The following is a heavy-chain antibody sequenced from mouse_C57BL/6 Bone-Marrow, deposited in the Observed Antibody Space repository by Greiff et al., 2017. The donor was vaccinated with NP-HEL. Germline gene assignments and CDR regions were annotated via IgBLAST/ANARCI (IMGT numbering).Heavy chain of an antibody. D-gene: IGHD2-12*01. CDR2: SRNKANDYTT. CDR1: GFTFSDFY. Sequence: EVNVVESGGGLVQSGRSLRLSCATSGFTFSDFYMEWVRQAPGKGLEWIAASRNKANDYTTEYSASVKGRFIVSRDTSQSILYLQMNALRAEDTAIYYCARDTYYSSYWYFDVWGTGTTVTVSS. J-gene: IGHJ1*03. CDR3: ARDTYYSSYWYFDV. V-gene: IGHV7-1*01.